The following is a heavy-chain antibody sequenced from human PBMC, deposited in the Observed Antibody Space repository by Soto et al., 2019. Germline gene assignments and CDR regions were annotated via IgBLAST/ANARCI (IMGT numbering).Heavy chain of an antibody. D-gene: IGHD6-19*01. CDR3: AKVGGSGWSDAFDI. V-gene: IGHV3-23*01. Sequence: GGSLRLSCAASGFSFSTYALSWVRQAPGKGLDWVSVISGSGGSTDYAGSVKGRFTISRDNSKNALFLQMNSLGAEDTALYYCAKVGGSGWSDAFDIWGQGTMVTVSS. J-gene: IGHJ3*02. CDR1: GFSFSTYA. CDR2: ISGSGGST.